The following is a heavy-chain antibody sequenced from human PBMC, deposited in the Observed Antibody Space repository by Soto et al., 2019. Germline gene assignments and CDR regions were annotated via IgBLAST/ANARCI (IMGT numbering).Heavy chain of an antibody. J-gene: IGHJ4*02. D-gene: IGHD7-27*01. CDR3: ARDLDDNFPALGGGFDY. Sequence: PSETLSLTCTVSGGSISSYYWSWIRQPPGKGLEWIGYIHYSGSTNYDASLKGRVSISVDTSRNQFSLNLSSVTAADTAVYYCARDLDDNFPALGGGFDYWGQGTLVTVSS. V-gene: IGHV4-59*01. CDR2: IHYSGST. CDR1: GGSISSYY.